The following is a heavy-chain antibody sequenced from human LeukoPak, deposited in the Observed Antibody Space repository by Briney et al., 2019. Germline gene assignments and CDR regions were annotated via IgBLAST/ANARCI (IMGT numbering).Heavy chain of an antibody. CDR3: ARDAVGANCFDV. V-gene: IGHV1-18*01. Sequence: AASVKVSCKASGYAFHTYSISWVRQAPGQGLEWVGWISVSTGDTGYAQRLQDRVTMTTDTSTTTAYMELRSLRSDDTAVYYCARDAVGANCFDVWGRGTKVTVSS. D-gene: IGHD1-26*01. J-gene: IGHJ3*01. CDR1: GYAFHTYS. CDR2: ISVSTGDT.